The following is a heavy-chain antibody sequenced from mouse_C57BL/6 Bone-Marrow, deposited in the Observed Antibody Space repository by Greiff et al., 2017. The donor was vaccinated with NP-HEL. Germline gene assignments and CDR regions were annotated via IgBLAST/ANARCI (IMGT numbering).Heavy chain of an antibody. V-gene: IGHV1-26*01. CDR1: GYTFTDYY. CDR2: INPNNGGT. Sequence: EVQLQQSGPELVQPGASVKISCKASGYTFTDYYMNWVKQSHGKSLEWIGDINPNNGGTSYNQKFKGKATLTVDKSSSTASMELRSLTSEDSAVYYCSRGVFTTVVARSFDYWGQGTTLTVSS. CDR3: SRGVFTTVVARSFDY. D-gene: IGHD1-1*01. J-gene: IGHJ2*01.